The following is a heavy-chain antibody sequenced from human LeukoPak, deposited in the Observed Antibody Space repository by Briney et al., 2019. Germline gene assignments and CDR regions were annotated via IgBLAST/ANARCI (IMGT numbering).Heavy chain of an antibody. Sequence: ASVKVSCKASGYTFTSYGISWVRQAPGQGLEWMGWISAYNGNTNYAQKLQGRVTMTTATSTSTAYMELRSLRSDDTAVYYCAVGYCSGGSCYRADYYYMDVWGKGTTVTVSS. CDR3: AVGYCSGGSCYRADYYYMDV. CDR1: GYTFTSYG. CDR2: ISAYNGNT. D-gene: IGHD2-15*01. V-gene: IGHV1-18*01. J-gene: IGHJ6*03.